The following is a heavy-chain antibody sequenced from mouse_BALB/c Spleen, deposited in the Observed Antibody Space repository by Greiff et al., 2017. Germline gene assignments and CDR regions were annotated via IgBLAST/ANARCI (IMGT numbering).Heavy chain of an antibody. CDR1: GYTFTDYN. V-gene: IGHV1-18*01. D-gene: IGHD2-1*01. Sequence: EVQRVESGPELVKPGASVKIPCKASGYTFTDYNMDWVKQSHGKSLEWIGDINPNNGGTIYNQKFKGKATLTVDKSSSTAYMELRSLTSEDTAVYYCARMGGNYSWYFDVWGAGTTVTVSS. CDR2: INPNNGGT. CDR3: ARMGGNYSWYFDV. J-gene: IGHJ1*01.